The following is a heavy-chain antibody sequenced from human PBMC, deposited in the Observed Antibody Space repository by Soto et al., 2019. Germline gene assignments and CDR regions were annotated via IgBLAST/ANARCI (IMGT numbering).Heavy chain of an antibody. D-gene: IGHD3-9*01. CDR1: GFTFSSYS. V-gene: IGHV3-21*01. CDR2: ISSSSSYI. J-gene: IGHJ3*02. Sequence: GGSLRLSCAASGFTFSSYSMNWVRQAPGKGLEWVSSISSSSSYIYYADSVKGRFTISRDNAKNSLYLQMNSLRAEDTAVYYCARYDILTGQATDDAFDIWGQGTMVTVSS. CDR3: ARYDILTGQATDDAFDI.